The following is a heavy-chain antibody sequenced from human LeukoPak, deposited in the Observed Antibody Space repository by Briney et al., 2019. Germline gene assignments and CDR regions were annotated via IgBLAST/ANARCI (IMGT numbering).Heavy chain of an antibody. CDR3: AKASADLYFDY. V-gene: IGHV3-9*03. Sequence: GGSLRLSCAASGFTFDDYAMHWVRQAPGKGLEWVSGISWNSGSIGYADSVKGRFTISKDNAKNSLYLQMNSLRAEDMALYYCAKASADLYFDYWGQGTLVTVSS. D-gene: IGHD2-2*01. J-gene: IGHJ4*02. CDR2: ISWNSGSI. CDR1: GFTFDDYA.